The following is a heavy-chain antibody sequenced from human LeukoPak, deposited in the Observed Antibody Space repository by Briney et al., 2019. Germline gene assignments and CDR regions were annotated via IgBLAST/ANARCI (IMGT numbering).Heavy chain of an antibody. CDR3: AKHLGELFRIDTFDI. CDR1: GLTFNNYA. D-gene: IGHD3-16*01. Sequence: PGGSLRLSCEASGLTFNNYAMHWVRQSSGKGLEWVSGIGSSGGGTYYADSVKGRFTISRDNFKNTLYLQMNSLRAEDTAVYYCAKHLGELFRIDTFDIWGQGTMVTVSS. J-gene: IGHJ3*02. V-gene: IGHV3-23*01. CDR2: IGSSGGGT.